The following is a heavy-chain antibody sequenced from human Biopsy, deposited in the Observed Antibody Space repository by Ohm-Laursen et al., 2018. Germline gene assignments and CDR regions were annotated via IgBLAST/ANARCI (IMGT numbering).Heavy chain of an antibody. CDR3: ARGEGSSWFDP. CDR2: IIPIPNVA. J-gene: IGHJ5*02. CDR1: GDSFTSYA. D-gene: IGHD1-26*01. Sequence: EASVKVSCKASGDSFTSYAIGWVRQAPGQGLEWMGGIIPIPNVATYAQKFQGRITITADESTSTAYMELSSLTSDDTAVYFCARGEGSSWFDPWGHGTLATVSS. V-gene: IGHV1-69*10.